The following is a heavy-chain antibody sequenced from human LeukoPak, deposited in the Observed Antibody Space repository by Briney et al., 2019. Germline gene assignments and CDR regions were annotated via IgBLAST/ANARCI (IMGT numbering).Heavy chain of an antibody. D-gene: IGHD3-10*01. J-gene: IGHJ4*02. CDR2: MNIDGSEK. CDR1: GFTFSSYW. V-gene: IGHV3-7*01. CDR3: AREGFYGSGSSPTFYFDY. Sequence: GGSLRLSCAASGFTFSSYWMGWVRQAPGKRLEWVANMNIDGSEKYYAGSVKGRFTISRDNARNSVYLQMNSLRPEDTAVYYCAREGFYGSGSSPTFYFDYWGQGTLVTVSS.